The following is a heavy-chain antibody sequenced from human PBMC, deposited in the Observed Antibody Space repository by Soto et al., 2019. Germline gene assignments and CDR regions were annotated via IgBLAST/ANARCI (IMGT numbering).Heavy chain of an antibody. V-gene: IGHV3-33*01. CDR3: ARDGGWAIPAVSYYMDV. CDR2: IWYDGSNK. Sequence: GGSLRLSCAASGFTFSSYGMHWVRQAPGKGLEWVAVIWYDGSNKYYADSVKGRFTISRDNSKNTLYLQMNSLRAEDTAVYYCARDGGWAIPAVSYYMDVWGKGTTVTVSS. CDR1: GFTFSSYG. D-gene: IGHD2-2*01. J-gene: IGHJ6*03.